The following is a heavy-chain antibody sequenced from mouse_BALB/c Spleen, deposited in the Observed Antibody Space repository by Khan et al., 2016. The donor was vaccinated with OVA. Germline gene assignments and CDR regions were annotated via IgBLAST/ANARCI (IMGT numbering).Heavy chain of an antibody. CDR1: GFSLTSYG. CDR3: GRGNLYAMDY. D-gene: IGHD2-1*01. V-gene: IGHV2-6*02. J-gene: IGHJ4*01. CDR2: IWSDGAS. Sequence: VELVESGPGLVAPSQSLSITCTVSGFSLTSYGVHWVRQPPGKGLEWLIVIWSDGASTYNSALKSRLSISKDNSKSQVVLKMNSLQTDDTAMSYCGRGNLYAMDYWGQGTSVTVSS.